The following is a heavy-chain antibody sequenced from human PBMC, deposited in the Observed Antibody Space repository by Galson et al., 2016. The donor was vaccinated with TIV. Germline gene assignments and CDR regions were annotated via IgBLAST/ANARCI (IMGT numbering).Heavy chain of an antibody. CDR1: GFTFQDYG. D-gene: IGHD4-17*01. V-gene: IGHV3-23*01. J-gene: IGHJ4*02. Sequence: SLRLSCAASGFTFQDYGMQSVRQAPGKGLEWVSSISGVNDGRNYADSVKGRFTISKDNSKNTVSLEMNSLRLEDTAVYYCARDPRIYGDYLLAYFDYWGQGTLLTVSS. CDR2: ISGVNDGR. CDR3: ARDPRIYGDYLLAYFDY.